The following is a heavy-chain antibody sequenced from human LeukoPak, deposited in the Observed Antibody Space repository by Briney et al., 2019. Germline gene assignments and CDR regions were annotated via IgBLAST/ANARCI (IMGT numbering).Heavy chain of an antibody. V-gene: IGHV1-18*01. CDR3: ARDHDYGDYHHFDY. CDR2: ISAYNGNT. D-gene: IGHD4-17*01. CDR1: GYTFTSYG. Sequence: ASVKVSCTASGYTFTSYGISWVRQAPGQGLEWMGWISAYNGNTNYAQKLQGRVTMTTDTSTSTAYMELRSLRSDDTAVYYCARDHDYGDYHHFDYWGQGTLVTVSS. J-gene: IGHJ4*02.